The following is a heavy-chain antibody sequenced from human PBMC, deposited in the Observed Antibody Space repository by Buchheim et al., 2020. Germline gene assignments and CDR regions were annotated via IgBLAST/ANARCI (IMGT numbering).Heavy chain of an antibody. D-gene: IGHD3-3*01. Sequence: EVQLVESGGGLVKPGGSLRLSCAASGFTFSSYSMNWVRQAPGKGLEWVSSISSSSSYIYYADSVKGRFTISIDYAKNSLFLQMNSLRAEDTAVYYCARDDRSSYDFWSGWGQGTL. CDR1: GFTFSSYS. CDR3: ARDDRSSYDFWSG. CDR2: ISSSSSYI. J-gene: IGHJ4*02. V-gene: IGHV3-21*01.